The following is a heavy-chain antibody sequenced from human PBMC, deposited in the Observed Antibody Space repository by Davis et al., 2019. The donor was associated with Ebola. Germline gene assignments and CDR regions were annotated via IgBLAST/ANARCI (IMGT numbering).Heavy chain of an antibody. CDR2: IYPGDSET. J-gene: IGHJ4*02. CDR3: ARQVGIMGARGRIFDY. D-gene: IGHD1-26*01. CDR1: GYDFTGYR. V-gene: IGHV5-51*01. Sequence: GESLKISCTGSGYDFTGYRIGWVRQRPGKGLEWMGNIYPGDSETRHSPSFEGQVTISTDNSINTAYLQWSSLKASDTAMYYCARQVGIMGARGRIFDYWGQGTLVTVSS.